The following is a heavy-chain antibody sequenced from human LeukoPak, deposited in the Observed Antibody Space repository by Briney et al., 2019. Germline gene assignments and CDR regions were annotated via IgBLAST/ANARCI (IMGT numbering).Heavy chain of an antibody. V-gene: IGHV3-74*01. CDR1: GFTFSRYW. Sequence: PGGSLRLSCAASGFTFSRYWMHWVRQAPGKGLVWVSTINSDGSSTSYADSVKGRFTISRDNAKNTLYLQMNSLRADDMAVYYCARLYCRGGSCYSGDAFDIWGQGTMVTVSS. J-gene: IGHJ3*02. CDR3: ARLYCRGGSCYSGDAFDI. D-gene: IGHD2-15*01. CDR2: INSDGSST.